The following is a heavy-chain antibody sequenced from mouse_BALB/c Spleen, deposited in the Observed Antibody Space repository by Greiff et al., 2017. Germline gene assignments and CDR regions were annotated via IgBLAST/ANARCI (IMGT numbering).Heavy chain of an antibody. CDR1: GFTFSSYA. Sequence: EVKLVESGGGLVKPGGSLKLSCAASGFTFSSYAMSWVRQTPEKRLEWVASISSGGSTYYPDSVKGRFTISRDNARNILYLQMSSLRSEDTAMYYCARERYWPGYAMDYWGQGTSVTVSS. CDR3: ARERYWPGYAMDY. J-gene: IGHJ4*01. V-gene: IGHV5-6-5*01. D-gene: IGHD2-14*01. CDR2: ISSGGST.